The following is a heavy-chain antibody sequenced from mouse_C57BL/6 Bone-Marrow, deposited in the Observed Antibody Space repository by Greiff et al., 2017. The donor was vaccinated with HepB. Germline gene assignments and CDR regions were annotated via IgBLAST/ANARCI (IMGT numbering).Heavy chain of an antibody. CDR3: AREGLYGNYFAY. J-gene: IGHJ3*01. Sequence: EVQLQESGPGLVKPSQSLSLTCSVTGYSITSGYYWNWIRQFPGNKLEWMGYISYDGSNNYNPSLKNRISITRDTSKNQFFLKLNSVTTEDTATYYCAREGLYGNYFAYWGQGTLVTVSA. V-gene: IGHV3-6*01. CDR1: GYSITSGYY. D-gene: IGHD2-1*01. CDR2: ISYDGSN.